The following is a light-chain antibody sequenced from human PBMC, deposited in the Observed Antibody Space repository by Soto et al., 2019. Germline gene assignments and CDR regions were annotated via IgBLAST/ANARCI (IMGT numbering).Light chain of an antibody. CDR2: QTS. Sequence: EIVLTQSPATLSSFPGDRLTLSCRASQYINTRLAWYQHRPGQAPRLLIYQTSIRAAGIPARFSASGSGTDFTLTISDVQPEDFALYYCHQRQSWPRTFGQGTKVDIK. CDR3: HQRQSWPRT. CDR1: QYINTR. V-gene: IGKV3-11*01. J-gene: IGKJ1*01.